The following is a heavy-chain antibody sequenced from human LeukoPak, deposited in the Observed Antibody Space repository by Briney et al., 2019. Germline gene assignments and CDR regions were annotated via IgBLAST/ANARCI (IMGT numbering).Heavy chain of an antibody. CDR1: GGSFSGYY. Sequence: PSETLSLTCAVYGGSFSGYYWSWIRQPPGKGLEWIGEINHSGSTNYNPSLKSRVTISVDTSKSQFSLKLSSVTAADTAVYYCARAPVHYDFWSGVYYYGMDVWGQGTTVTVSS. CDR2: INHSGST. D-gene: IGHD3-3*01. CDR3: ARAPVHYDFWSGVYYYGMDV. V-gene: IGHV4-34*01. J-gene: IGHJ6*02.